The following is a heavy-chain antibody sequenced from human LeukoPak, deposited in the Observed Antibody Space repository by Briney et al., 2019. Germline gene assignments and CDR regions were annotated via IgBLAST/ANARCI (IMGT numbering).Heavy chain of an antibody. CDR2: INPNSGGT. D-gene: IGHD6-19*01. Sequence: ASVKVSCKASGYTFTGYYIHWVRQAPGQGLEGRGWINPNSGGTNYAQKFQGRVTMTSDTSVSTTYMELSRLRSDDTAVYYCARGMSSGWFDCWGQGTLVTVSS. J-gene: IGHJ5*01. CDR3: ARGMSSGWFDC. CDR1: GYTFTGYY. V-gene: IGHV1-2*02.